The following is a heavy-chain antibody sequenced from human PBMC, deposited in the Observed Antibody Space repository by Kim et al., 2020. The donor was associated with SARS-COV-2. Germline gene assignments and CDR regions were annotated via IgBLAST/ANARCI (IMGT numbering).Heavy chain of an antibody. J-gene: IGHJ4*02. CDR1: GFTFSTSP. CDR3: AKGVINSGFDY. D-gene: IGHD1-26*01. CDR2: ISWDGTRT. V-gene: IGHV3-23*01. Sequence: GGSLRLSCVASGFTFSTSPMGWVRQAPGKGLEWVSRISWDGTRTYYADSVKGRVTMSGDKSKNMLYLHMNSLRVEDTAVYYCAKGVINSGFDYWGQGTQV.